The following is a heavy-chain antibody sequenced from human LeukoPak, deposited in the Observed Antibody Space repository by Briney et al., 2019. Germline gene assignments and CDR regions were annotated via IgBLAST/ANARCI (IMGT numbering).Heavy chain of an antibody. D-gene: IGHD3-3*01. J-gene: IGHJ4*02. Sequence: GASVKVSCKASGYTFTSYGISWVRQAPGQGLEWMGWISAYNGNTNYAQKLQGRVTMTTDTSTSTANMELRSLRSDDTAVYYCARGVAVEGSGYPPDYWGQGTLVTVSS. CDR2: ISAYNGNT. V-gene: IGHV1-18*01. CDR1: GYTFTSYG. CDR3: ARGVAVEGSGYPPDY.